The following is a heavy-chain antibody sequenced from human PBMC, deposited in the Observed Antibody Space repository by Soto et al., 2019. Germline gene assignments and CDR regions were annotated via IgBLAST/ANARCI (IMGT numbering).Heavy chain of an antibody. Sequence: SETLSLTCAVYGGSFSGYYWSWIRQPPGKGLEWIGEINHSGSTNYNPSLKSRVTISVDTSKNQFSLKLSSVTAADTAVYYCAKDFVSRNGIHDAFDLWGHGTMVTVSS. CDR3: AKDFVSRNGIHDAFDL. V-gene: IGHV4-34*01. CDR2: INHSGST. J-gene: IGHJ3*01. CDR1: GGSFSGYY. D-gene: IGHD3-9*01.